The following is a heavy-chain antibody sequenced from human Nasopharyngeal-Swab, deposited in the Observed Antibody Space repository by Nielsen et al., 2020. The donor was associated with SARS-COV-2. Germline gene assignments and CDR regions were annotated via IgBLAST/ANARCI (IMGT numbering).Heavy chain of an antibody. V-gene: IGHV3-30*03. J-gene: IGHJ4*02. CDR2: VLYDGTTR. CDR3: AREADSHDF. Sequence: GESLKVSCAASGFSFRNYWMHWVRQAPGKGLEWVAVVLYDGTTRYYADSVKGRFTISRDTSENTLYLQMNSLRPDDTAVYYCAREADSHDFWGQGTLVTVSS. CDR1: GFSFRNYW.